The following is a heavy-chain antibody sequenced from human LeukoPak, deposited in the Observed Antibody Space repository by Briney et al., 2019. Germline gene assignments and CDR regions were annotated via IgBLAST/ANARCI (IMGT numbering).Heavy chain of an antibody. J-gene: IGHJ6*02. CDR1: GFTVSSNY. D-gene: IGHD3-3*01. V-gene: IGHV3-53*01. CDR2: IYSGGST. CDR3: ARDYHDFWSGSGMDV. Sequence: GGSLRLSCAASGFTVSSNYMIWVRQAPGKGLEWVSVIYSGGSTYYADSVKGRFTISRDNSKNTLYLHMNSLRAEDTAVYYCARDYHDFWSGSGMDVWGQGTTVTVS.